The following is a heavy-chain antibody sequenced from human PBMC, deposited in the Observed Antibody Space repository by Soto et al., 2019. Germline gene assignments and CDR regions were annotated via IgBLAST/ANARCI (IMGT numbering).Heavy chain of an antibody. CDR2: INAGNGNT. CDR3: TRGEGIAMD. V-gene: IGHV1-3*01. Sequence: QVQLVQSGAEVKKPGASVKVSCKASGYTFTSYAMHWVRQDPGQRLEWMGWINAGNGNTKYSQKLQGRVTITRDTSAITAYMELSSLRSEDTAVYYCTRGEGIAMDWGQGTLVTVSS. J-gene: IGHJ4*02. D-gene: IGHD6-13*01. CDR1: GYTFTSYA.